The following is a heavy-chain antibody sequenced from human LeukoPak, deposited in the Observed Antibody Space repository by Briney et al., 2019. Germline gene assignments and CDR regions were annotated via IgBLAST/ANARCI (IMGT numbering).Heavy chain of an antibody. CDR3: ARDNSVRDEAWWFNP. J-gene: IGHJ5*02. CDR1: GSTFTGYY. CDR2: ISPSGGST. Sequence: PVQVSCKASGSTFTGYYMHSVRQAPGQAPECLAVISPSGGSTIYAQKFKGRVTLTRDMSTSTDYLELSSLRSEDTAVYYCARDNSVRDEAWWFNPWGQGTRVTVSA. D-gene: IGHD5-24*01. V-gene: IGHV1-46*01.